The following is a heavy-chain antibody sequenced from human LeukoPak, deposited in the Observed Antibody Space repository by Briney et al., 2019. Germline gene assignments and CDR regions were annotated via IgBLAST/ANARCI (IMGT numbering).Heavy chain of an antibody. CDR2: ISNNGGYT. CDR3: AKVGYGDLAH. CDR1: GFTFSSSA. V-gene: IGHV3-23*01. Sequence: GGSLRLSCAASGFTFSSSAMSWVRQAPGKGLEWVSAISNNGGYTYYADSVQGRFTISRDNSKSTLCLQMNSLRAEDTAVYYCAKVGYGDLAHWGQGTLVPVSS. J-gene: IGHJ4*02. D-gene: IGHD4-17*01.